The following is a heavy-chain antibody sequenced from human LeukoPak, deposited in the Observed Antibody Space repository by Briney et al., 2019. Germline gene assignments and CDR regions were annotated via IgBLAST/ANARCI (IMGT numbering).Heavy chain of an antibody. CDR2: INHSGST. Sequence: SETLSLTCAVYGGSFSGYNGSWFRQPPGKGLEWIGEINHSGSTNYNPSLKSRVTISVDTSKNQFSLKLSCVTAADTAVYYCARALHDYGDPSYWYFDLWGRGTLVTVSS. V-gene: IGHV4-34*01. J-gene: IGHJ2*01. CDR1: GGSFSGYN. D-gene: IGHD4-17*01. CDR3: ARALHDYGDPSYWYFDL.